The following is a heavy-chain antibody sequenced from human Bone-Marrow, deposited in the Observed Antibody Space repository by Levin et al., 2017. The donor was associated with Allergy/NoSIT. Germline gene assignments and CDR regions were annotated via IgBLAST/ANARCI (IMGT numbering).Heavy chain of an antibody. Sequence: GGSLRLSCAASGFTFSSYWMHWVRQVPGKGLVWVSRIKNDGSSTNYEDSVRGRFTISRDNAKNTLYLQMNSLRADDTAVYYCARDRNFKGNSATCVVAYDIWGQGTMVTVSS. CDR1: GFTFSSYW. CDR2: IKNDGSST. V-gene: IGHV3-74*01. CDR3: ARDRNFKGNSATCVVAYDI. J-gene: IGHJ3*02. D-gene: IGHD3-9*01.